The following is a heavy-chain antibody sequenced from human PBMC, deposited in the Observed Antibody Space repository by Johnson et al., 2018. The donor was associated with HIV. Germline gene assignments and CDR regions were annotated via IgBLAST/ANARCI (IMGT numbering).Heavy chain of an antibody. CDR1: GFTFSSYA. CDR2: VSHDGSNE. Sequence: QMLLVESGGGGVQPGRSLRLSCAASGFTFSSYAMHWVRRAPGKGLEWLAVVSHDGSNEYYADSVKGRCTVSRDNTKNTLYLQMNSLRPEDTAVYYCVKEDGSVGATTGNAFDIWGQGTMVTVSS. CDR3: VKEDGSVGATTGNAFDI. D-gene: IGHD1-26*01. V-gene: IGHV3-30*18. J-gene: IGHJ3*02.